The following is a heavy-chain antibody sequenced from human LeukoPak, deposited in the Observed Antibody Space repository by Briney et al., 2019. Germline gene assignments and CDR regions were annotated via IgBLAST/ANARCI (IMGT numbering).Heavy chain of an antibody. Sequence: PGGSLRLPCAASGFTFDDYGMSWVRQAPGKGLEWVSGINWNGGSTGYADSVKGRFTISRDNSKNTLYLQMNSLRAEDTAVYYCEGYYDSSGSALDYWGQGTLVTVSS. CDR1: GFTFDDYG. CDR2: INWNGGST. V-gene: IGHV3-20*04. D-gene: IGHD3-22*01. J-gene: IGHJ4*02. CDR3: EGYYDSSGSALDY.